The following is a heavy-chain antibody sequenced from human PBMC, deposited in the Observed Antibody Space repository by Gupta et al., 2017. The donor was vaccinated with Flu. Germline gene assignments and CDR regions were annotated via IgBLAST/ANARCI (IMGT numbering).Heavy chain of an antibody. D-gene: IGHD2-21*02. Sequence: QVQLVESGGGVVQPGRSLRLSCAASGFTFGSYAKHWVSQAPGRGLEWVAVISYCGSNKYYAGSVTGRFPISRDNSKNKMYLQMNSLRAEDTAVYYCARTASCDYWGQGTRVTVSS. CDR1: GFTFGSYA. V-gene: IGHV3-30-3*01. CDR3: ARTASCDY. CDR2: ISYCGSNK. J-gene: IGHJ4*02.